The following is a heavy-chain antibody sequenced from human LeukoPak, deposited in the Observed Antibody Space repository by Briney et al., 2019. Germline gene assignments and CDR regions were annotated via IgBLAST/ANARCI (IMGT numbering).Heavy chain of an antibody. J-gene: IGHJ4*02. Sequence: GRSLRLSCAASGFTFSSYGMHWVRQAPGKGLEWVAVISYGGSNKYYADSVKGRFTISRDNSKNTLYLQMNSLRAEDTAVYYCAKAYDILTGQFDYWGQGTLVTVSS. V-gene: IGHV3-30*18. D-gene: IGHD3-9*01. CDR3: AKAYDILTGQFDY. CDR1: GFTFSSYG. CDR2: ISYGGSNK.